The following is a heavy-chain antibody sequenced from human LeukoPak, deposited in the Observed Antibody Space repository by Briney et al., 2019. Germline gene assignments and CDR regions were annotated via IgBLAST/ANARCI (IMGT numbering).Heavy chain of an antibody. V-gene: IGHV3-66*01. D-gene: IGHD3-10*01. J-gene: IGHJ4*02. CDR1: GFTISNNY. Sequence: GGSLRLSCAASGFTISNNYMNWVRQAPGKGPEWVSVIYDGGITYYADSVKGRFTISRDDSKNTLHLQMNSLRVDDTAVYHCARDRDYSGSGSPDSWGQGTLVTVSS. CDR3: ARDRDYSGSGSPDS. CDR2: IYDGGIT.